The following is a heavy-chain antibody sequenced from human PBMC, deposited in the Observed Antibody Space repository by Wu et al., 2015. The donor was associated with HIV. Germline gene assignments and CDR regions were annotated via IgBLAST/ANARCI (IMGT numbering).Heavy chain of an antibody. Sequence: QVQLVQSGAEVKKPGSSVKVSCKASGGTFSSYAISWVRQAPGQGLEWMGGIIPIFGTANYAQKFQGRVTITADESTSTAYMELSSLRSEDTAVYYCARDIGEHDYGDYGAYAFDIWGQGTMVTVSS. CDR3: ARDIGEHDYGDYGAYAFDI. J-gene: IGHJ3*02. CDR2: IIPIFGTA. CDR1: GGTFSSYA. D-gene: IGHD4-17*01. V-gene: IGHV1-69*12.